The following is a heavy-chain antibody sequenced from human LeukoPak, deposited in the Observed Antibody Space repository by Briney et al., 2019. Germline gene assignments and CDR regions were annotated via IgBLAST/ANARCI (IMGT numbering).Heavy chain of an antibody. V-gene: IGHV4-34*01. D-gene: IGHD6-19*01. J-gene: IGHJ4*02. CDR1: GGSFSGYY. CDR2: INHSGST. Sequence: HPSETLSLTCAVYGGSFSGYYWSWIRRPPGKGLEWIGEINHSGSTNYNPSLKSRVTISVDTSKNQFSLKLSSVTAADTAVYYCARVYRRYSSGWYFSYWGQGTLVAVSS. CDR3: ARVYRRYSSGWYFSY.